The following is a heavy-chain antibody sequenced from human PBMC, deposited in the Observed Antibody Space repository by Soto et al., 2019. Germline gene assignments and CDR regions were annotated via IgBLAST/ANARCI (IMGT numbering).Heavy chain of an antibody. V-gene: IGHV1-3*05. CDR1: GYTFTSYA. D-gene: IGHD2-2*01. J-gene: IGHJ6*04. Sequence: QVQLVQSGAEEKKPGASVKVSCKASGYTFTSYAMHWVRQAPGQRLEWMGWINAGNGNTKYSQKFQGRVTITRDTSASTAYMELSSLRSEDKAVYYCARQIVLVPAAMRYYYGMDVWGKGTTVTVSS. CDR2: INAGNGNT. CDR3: ARQIVLVPAAMRYYYGMDV.